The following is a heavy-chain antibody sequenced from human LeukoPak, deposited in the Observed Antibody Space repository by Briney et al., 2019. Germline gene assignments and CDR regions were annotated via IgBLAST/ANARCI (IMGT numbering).Heavy chain of an antibody. Sequence: GASVKVSCKASGCTFTAYYIHWVRQAPGQGLEWMGWINPNSGGTNYAQRFQGRVTMTRDTSISTAYMELSRLRSDDTAVYYCAREKYSSGWFFDYWGQGTLVTVSS. CDR2: INPNSGGT. CDR3: AREKYSSGWFFDY. D-gene: IGHD6-19*01. V-gene: IGHV1-2*02. CDR1: GCTFTAYY. J-gene: IGHJ4*02.